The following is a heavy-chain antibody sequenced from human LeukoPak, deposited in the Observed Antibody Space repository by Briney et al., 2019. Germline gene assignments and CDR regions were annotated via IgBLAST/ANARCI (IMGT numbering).Heavy chain of an antibody. CDR2: IRYDGSNK. D-gene: IGHD4-17*01. CDR1: GFTFSSYG. Sequence: GGSLRLSCAASGFTFSSYGMHWVRQAPGKGLEWVAFIRYDGSNKYYADSVKGRFTISRDNAKNSLYLQMNSLRAEDTAVYYCARSLTTVTTVWFDPWGQGTLVTVSS. CDR3: ARSLTTVTTVWFDP. J-gene: IGHJ5*02. V-gene: IGHV3-30*02.